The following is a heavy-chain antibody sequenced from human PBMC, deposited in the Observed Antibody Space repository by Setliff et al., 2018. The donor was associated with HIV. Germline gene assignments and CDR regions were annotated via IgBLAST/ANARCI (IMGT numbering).Heavy chain of an antibody. CDR3: AKKTAAYTSGSWLHY. Sequence: GGSLRLSCAASGFTFSTYAMSWVRQAPGKGLEWVSAISGSGGNTYYVDSVKGRFRISREKSKSTLYLQMNSLRAEDTAVYYCAKKTAAYTSGSWLHYWGQGTLVTVSS. J-gene: IGHJ4*02. CDR2: ISGSGGNT. V-gene: IGHV3-23*01. CDR1: GFTFSTYA. D-gene: IGHD3-10*01.